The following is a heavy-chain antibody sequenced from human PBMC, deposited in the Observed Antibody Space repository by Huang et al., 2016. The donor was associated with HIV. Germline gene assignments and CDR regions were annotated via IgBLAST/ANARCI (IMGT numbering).Heavy chain of an antibody. D-gene: IGHD5-18*01. Sequence: PGGSLRLSCSASGFTFGDYWMTWVRQAPGKGLQWLTNIRTDGGETYYAAAVMGRFTTSRANARNSVYLQMDNLRVDDTAVYYCGRASAYREYSADFWGQGTLVTVSS. CDR3: GRASAYREYSADF. J-gene: IGHJ4*02. V-gene: IGHV3-7*04. CDR1: GFTFGDYW. CDR2: IRTDGGET.